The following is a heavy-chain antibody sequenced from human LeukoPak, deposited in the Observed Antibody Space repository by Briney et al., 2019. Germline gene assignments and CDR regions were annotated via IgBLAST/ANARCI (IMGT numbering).Heavy chain of an antibody. Sequence: SRRSPRLSCAASRFSFSSFGMHWVRQAPPKGLEWVAVISYDGNKKYYRDSVKGRFTISRDNSQNTVDLQMNSLRAEDTAVYYCAKGGYSGNDYLGHFDNWGQGILVTVSS. CDR2: ISYDGNKK. CDR1: RFSFSSFG. CDR3: AKGGYSGNDYLGHFDN. J-gene: IGHJ4*02. D-gene: IGHD5-12*01. V-gene: IGHV3-30*18.